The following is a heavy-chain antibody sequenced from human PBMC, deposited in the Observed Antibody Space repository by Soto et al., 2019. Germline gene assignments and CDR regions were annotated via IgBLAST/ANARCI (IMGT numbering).Heavy chain of an antibody. CDR3: ARPGGSGWFYFDS. J-gene: IGHJ4*02. D-gene: IGHD6-13*01. CDR2: INHSGST. Sequence: SETLSLTCAVYGGSFSGYYWSWIRQPPGKGLEWIGEINHSGSTNYNPSLKSRVTISVDTSKNHFSLKLTSVTAADTAVYYCARPGGSGWFYFDSWGQGSQVTGSS. V-gene: IGHV4-34*01. CDR1: GGSFSGYY.